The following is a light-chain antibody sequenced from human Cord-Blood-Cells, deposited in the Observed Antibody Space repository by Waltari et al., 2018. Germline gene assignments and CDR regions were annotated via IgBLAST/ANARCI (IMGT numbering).Light chain of an antibody. CDR2: WAS. CDR3: QQYYSTPWT. CDR1: QSVLYSSNNKNY. J-gene: IGKJ1*01. V-gene: IGKV4-1*01. Sequence: DIVMTQSPDSLAVSLGERATINCKSSQSVLYSSNNKNYLAWYQQKPGPAPKLLIYWASTRESGVPDRFSGSGSGTDFTLTISCLQAEDVAVYYCQQYYSTPWTFGQGTKVEIK.